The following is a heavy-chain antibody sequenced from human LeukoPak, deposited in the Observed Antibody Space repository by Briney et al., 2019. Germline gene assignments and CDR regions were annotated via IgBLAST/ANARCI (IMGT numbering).Heavy chain of an antibody. V-gene: IGHV3-30*04. CDR1: GFTFSNYA. CDR2: ISYDGSNK. D-gene: IGHD6-13*01. J-gene: IGHJ5*02. CDR3: ARDIVGKAAAGTGWFDP. Sequence: GGSLRLSCAVSGFTFSNYAISWVRQAPGKGLEWVAVISYDGSNKYYADSVKGRFTISRDNSKNTLYLQMNSLRAEDTAVYYCARDIVGKAAAGTGWFDPWGQGTLVTVSS.